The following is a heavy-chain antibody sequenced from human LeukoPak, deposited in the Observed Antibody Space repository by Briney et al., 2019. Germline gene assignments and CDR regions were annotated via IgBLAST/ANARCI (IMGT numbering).Heavy chain of an antibody. J-gene: IGHJ4*02. CDR3: ARIDYYGSGSYQRADY. CDR1: GGTFSSYA. CDR2: IIPILGIA. Sequence: SVKVSCKASGGTFSSYAISWVRQAPGQGLGWMGRIIPILGIANYAQKFQGRVTITADKSTSTAYMELSSLRSEDTAVYYCARIDYYGSGSYQRADYWGQGTLVTVSS. V-gene: IGHV1-69*04. D-gene: IGHD3-10*01.